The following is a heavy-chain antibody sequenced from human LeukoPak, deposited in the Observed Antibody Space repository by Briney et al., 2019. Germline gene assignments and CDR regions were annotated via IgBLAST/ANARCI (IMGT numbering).Heavy chain of an antibody. D-gene: IGHD2-15*01. CDR3: AQGSCSGGSCFNLFDY. J-gene: IGHJ4*02. CDR2: ISGSGGST. CDR1: GFTYSDYA. V-gene: IGHV3-23*01. Sequence: GGSLRLSCAASGFTYSDYAMSWVRQAPGKGLEWVSPISGSGGSTYYADSVKGRFTISRDNSKNTLSLQMNSLRAEDTAVYYCAQGSCSGGSCFNLFDYWGQGTLVTVSS.